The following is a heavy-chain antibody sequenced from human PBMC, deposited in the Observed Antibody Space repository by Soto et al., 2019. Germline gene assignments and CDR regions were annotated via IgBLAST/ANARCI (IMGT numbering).Heavy chain of an antibody. Sequence: SETLSLTCTVSGGSISSSSYSWGWLRKPPGKGLEWIGSIYYSGSPYYNPSLKRRLTISVGTSKNQFFLKLNSVTAADTAVYYCVKPDMRGSGFYYFHYWGRGILVTVSS. CDR1: GGSISSSSYS. V-gene: IGHV4-39*01. CDR2: IYYSGSP. CDR3: VKPDMRGSGFYYFHY. J-gene: IGHJ4*02. D-gene: IGHD6-19*01.